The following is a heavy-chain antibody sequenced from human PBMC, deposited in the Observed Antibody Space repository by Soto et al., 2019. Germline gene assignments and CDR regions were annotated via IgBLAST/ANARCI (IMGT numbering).Heavy chain of an antibody. CDR1: GFTFSSYA. CDR2: ISYDGSNK. CDR3: ARDHSSYFYYYMDV. Sequence: GWSLRLSCAASGFTFSSYAMHWVRQAPGKGLEWVAFISYDGSNKYYADSVKGRFTISRDNAKNSLYLQMNSLRAEDTAVYYCARDHSSYFYYYMDVWGKGTTATVSS. J-gene: IGHJ6*03. V-gene: IGHV3-30-3*01. D-gene: IGHD6-6*01.